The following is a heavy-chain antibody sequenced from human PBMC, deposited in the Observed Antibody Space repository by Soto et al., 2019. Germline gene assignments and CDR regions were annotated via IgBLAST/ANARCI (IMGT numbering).Heavy chain of an antibody. V-gene: IGHV4-34*01. D-gene: IGHD2-15*01. CDR1: GGSFSGYY. CDR2: VNHSGST. CDR3: ARGYPKRLYCSDGTCYSGSAFDI. Sequence: SETLSLTCAVYGGSFSGYYWSWIRQPPGKGLEWIGEVNHSGSTHYNPSLKSRVTVSVDTSKNQVSLKLSSVTAADTAVYFCARGYPKRLYCSDGTCYSGSAFDIWGQGTMVTVSS. J-gene: IGHJ3*02.